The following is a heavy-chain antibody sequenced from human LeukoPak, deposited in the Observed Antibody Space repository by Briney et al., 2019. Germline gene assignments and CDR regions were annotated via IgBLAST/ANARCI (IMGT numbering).Heavy chain of an antibody. Sequence: GGSLRLSCAASGFTFSSYAMSWVRQPPGKGLEWVSAISGSGGSTYYADSVKGRFTISRDNSKSTLYLQMNSLRPEDTAIYYCTRDRPSSGWALDYWGQGALVTVSS. CDR2: ISGSGGST. J-gene: IGHJ4*02. CDR1: GFTFSSYA. CDR3: TRDRPSSGWALDY. D-gene: IGHD6-19*01. V-gene: IGHV3-23*01.